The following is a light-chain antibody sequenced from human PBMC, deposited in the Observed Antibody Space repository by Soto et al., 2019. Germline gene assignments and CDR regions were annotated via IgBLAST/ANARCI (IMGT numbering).Light chain of an antibody. CDR2: GAS. CDR1: QSVSSSY. Sequence: EIVLTQSPGTLSLSPGERATLSCRASQSVSSSYLAWYQQKPGQDPRLLIYGASSRATGIPDRFSGSGSGTYFTLTISRREPEDFAVYYCQQYGSSPDTFGQGTKLEIK. V-gene: IGKV3-20*01. J-gene: IGKJ2*01. CDR3: QQYGSSPDT.